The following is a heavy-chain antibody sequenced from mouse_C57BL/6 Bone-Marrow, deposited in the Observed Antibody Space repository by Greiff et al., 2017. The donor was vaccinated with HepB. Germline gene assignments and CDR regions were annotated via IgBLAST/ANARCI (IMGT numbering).Heavy chain of an antibody. CDR3: TPYYGSKDWYFDV. J-gene: IGHJ1*03. CDR1: GFNITDDY. V-gene: IGHV14-4*01. CDR2: IDPENGDT. D-gene: IGHD1-1*01. Sequence: VHVKQSGAELVRPGASVKLSCTASGFNITDDYMHWVKQRPEQGLEWIGWIDPENGDTEYASKFQGKATITADTSSNTAYLQLSSLTSEDTAVYYCTPYYGSKDWYFDVWGTGTTVTVSS.